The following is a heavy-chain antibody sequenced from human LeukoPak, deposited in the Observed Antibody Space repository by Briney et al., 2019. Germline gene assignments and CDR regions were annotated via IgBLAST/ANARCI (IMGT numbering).Heavy chain of an antibody. CDR2: ISGSGGGT. J-gene: IGHJ4*02. V-gene: IGHV3-23*01. D-gene: IGHD3-10*01. CDR3: GKLFYSSGMYHFDY. Sequence: GGSLRLSCATSGFTFSSSAMSWVRQPPGKGLAWVSTISGSGGGTYYADSVKGRFTISRDNSKNTLYLLMNSLRAEDTAVFYCGKLFYSSGMYHFDYWGQGTLVTVSS. CDR1: GFTFSSSA.